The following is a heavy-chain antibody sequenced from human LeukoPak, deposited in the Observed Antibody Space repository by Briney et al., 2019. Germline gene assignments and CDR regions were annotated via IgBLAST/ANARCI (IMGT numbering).Heavy chain of an antibody. CDR3: ARVVPAANYYYYMDV. D-gene: IGHD2-2*01. Sequence: SGTLSLTCAVSGGSISSSYWWSWVRQPPGKGLEWIGEVWHSGSTNYYPSLKSRVTISIEKSKNQFSLKLSSVTAADTAVYYCARVVPAANYYYYMDVWGKGTTVTISS. J-gene: IGHJ6*03. V-gene: IGHV4-4*02. CDR1: GGSISSSYW. CDR2: VWHSGST.